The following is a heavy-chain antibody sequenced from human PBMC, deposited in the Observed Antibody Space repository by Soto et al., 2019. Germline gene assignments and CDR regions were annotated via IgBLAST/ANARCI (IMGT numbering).Heavy chain of an antibody. Sequence: QVQLVESGGGVVQPGRSLRLSCAASGFSFSSFGMHWVRQAPGKGLEWVAIIWYDGSLEYYADSVKGRFTISRDNSTNTLYRQMNSLRVEDTAVYYCAKPSYDFWSGYYHPFDYWGQGTLVTVSS. D-gene: IGHD3-3*01. CDR3: AKPSYDFWSGYYHPFDY. CDR2: IWYDGSLE. V-gene: IGHV3-33*03. J-gene: IGHJ4*02. CDR1: GFSFSSFG.